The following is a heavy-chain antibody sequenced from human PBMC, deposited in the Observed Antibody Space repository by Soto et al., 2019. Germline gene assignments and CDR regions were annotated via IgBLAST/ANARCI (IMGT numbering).Heavy chain of an antibody. CDR2: IYYSGST. V-gene: IGHV4-39*01. J-gene: IGHJ5*02. D-gene: IGHD3-3*02. CDR1: GGSISSSSYY. CDR3: ASPKIAFYNWFDP. Sequence: QLQLQESGPGLVRPSETLSLTCTVSGGSISSSSYYWGWIRQPPGKGLEWIGSIYYSGSTYYNPSLKSRVTISVGTSKNQCSLKLSSVTAADTAVYYCASPKIAFYNWFDPWGQGTLVTVSS.